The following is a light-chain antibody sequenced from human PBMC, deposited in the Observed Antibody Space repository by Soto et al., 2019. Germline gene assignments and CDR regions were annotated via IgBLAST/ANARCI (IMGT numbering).Light chain of an antibody. CDR1: QTTNNY. CDR3: QHSYSMPYA. J-gene: IGKJ2*01. V-gene: IGKV1-39*01. Sequence: DIQMTQSPSSLSASVGDRVTITCRASQTTNNYLNWYQLKPGKAPKLLIYAASTLQTGVPSRFTGSGSCPNFTLTIITLQPEDYASYFCQHSYSMPYAFGPGTKVEIK. CDR2: AAS.